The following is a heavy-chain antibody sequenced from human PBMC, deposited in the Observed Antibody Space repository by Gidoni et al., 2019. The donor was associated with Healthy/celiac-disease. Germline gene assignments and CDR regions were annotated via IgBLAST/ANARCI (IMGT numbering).Heavy chain of an antibody. Sequence: EVQLVESGGGLVKPGGSLRLSCAASGFTFSNAWLSWVRQAPGKGREWVGRIKSKTDGGTTDYAAPVKGRFTISRDDSKNTLYLQMNSLKTEDTAVYYCATDDPYSSGWRDAFDIWGQGTMVTVSS. CDR1: GFTFSNAW. V-gene: IGHV3-15*01. CDR2: IKSKTDGGTT. CDR3: ATDDPYSSGWRDAFDI. J-gene: IGHJ3*02. D-gene: IGHD6-19*01.